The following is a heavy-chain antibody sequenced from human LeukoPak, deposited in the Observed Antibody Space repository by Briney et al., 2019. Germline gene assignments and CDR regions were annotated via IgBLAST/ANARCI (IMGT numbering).Heavy chain of an antibody. J-gene: IGHJ2*01. D-gene: IGHD6-19*01. CDR1: GGSISSYY. CDR2: IYSSGST. Sequence: SETLSLTCTLSGGSISSYYWGWIRQPPGKGLEWIGYIYSSGSTNYNPSLKSRVTISVDTSKNQFSLKLSSVTAADTAVYYCARSGSGWPYWYFDLWGRGTLVTVSS. CDR3: ARSGSGWPYWYFDL. V-gene: IGHV4-59*08.